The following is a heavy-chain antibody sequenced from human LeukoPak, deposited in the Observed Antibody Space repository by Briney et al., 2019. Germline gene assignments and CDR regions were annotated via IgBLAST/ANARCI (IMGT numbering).Heavy chain of an antibody. Sequence: PGGSLRLSCAASGFTFSSYGMHWVRQAPGKGLEWVAVISYDGSNKYYADSVKSRFTISRDNSKNTLYLQMNSLRAEDTAVYYCAKAPEYCSGGSCYPAFDIWGQGTMVTVSS. CDR3: AKAPEYCSGGSCYPAFDI. CDR2: ISYDGSNK. D-gene: IGHD2-15*01. CDR1: GFTFSSYG. V-gene: IGHV3-30*18. J-gene: IGHJ3*02.